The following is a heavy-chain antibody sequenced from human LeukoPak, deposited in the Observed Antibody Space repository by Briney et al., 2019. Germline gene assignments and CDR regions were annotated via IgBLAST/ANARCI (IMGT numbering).Heavy chain of an antibody. CDR2: INPNSGGT. D-gene: IGHD3-22*01. Sequence: ASVKVSCKASGYTLTGYYMHWVRQAPGQGLEWMGWINPNSGGTNYAQKFQGRVTMTRDTSISTAYMELSRLRSDDTAVYYCASLPRGIVVAPFDYWGQGTLVTVSS. CDR3: ASLPRGIVVAPFDY. V-gene: IGHV1-2*02. CDR1: GYTLTGYY. J-gene: IGHJ4*02.